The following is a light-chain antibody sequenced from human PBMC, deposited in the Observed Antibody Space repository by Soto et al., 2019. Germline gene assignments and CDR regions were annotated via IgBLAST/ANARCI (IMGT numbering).Light chain of an antibody. CDR2: EAS. CDR1: QSVSTY. CDR3: QQKSNLQAT. Sequence: EIVLTQSPATLSLSPGDRATLSCRASQSVSTYINWFQQKPGQPPRLLIYEASTRVTGIPDRISGSGSGTDFSLTISRLETEDSAIYYCQQKSNLQATFGQGTKLDIK. V-gene: IGKV3-11*01. J-gene: IGKJ1*01.